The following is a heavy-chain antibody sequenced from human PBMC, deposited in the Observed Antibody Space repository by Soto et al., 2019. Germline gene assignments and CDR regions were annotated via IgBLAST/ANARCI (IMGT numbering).Heavy chain of an antibody. D-gene: IGHD6-13*01. J-gene: IGHJ4*02. CDR1: GFTFSSYA. CDR3: AIIAAAGPMGY. Sequence: GGSLRLSCAASGFTFSSYAMHWVRQAPGKGLEYVSAISSNGGSTYYANSVKGRFTISRDNSKNTLYLQMGSLRAEDMAVYYCAIIAAAGPMGYWGQGTLVTVSS. V-gene: IGHV3-64*01. CDR2: ISSNGGST.